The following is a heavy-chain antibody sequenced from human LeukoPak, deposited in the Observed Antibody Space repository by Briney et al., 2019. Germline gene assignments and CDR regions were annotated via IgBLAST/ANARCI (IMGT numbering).Heavy chain of an antibody. CDR1: DGSIRTYY. D-gene: IGHD3/OR15-3a*01. CDR2: IYYRGDI. V-gene: IGHV4-59*03. CDR3: ATNKDWAEAD. J-gene: IGHJ4*02. Sequence: SETLSLTCSVSDGSIRTYYWSWIRQSPGQGLEWIANIYYRGDINYNPSLKSRVIISIDTSKNRFSLKVTSLTAADTAVYYCATNKDWAEADWGQGTLVIVSS.